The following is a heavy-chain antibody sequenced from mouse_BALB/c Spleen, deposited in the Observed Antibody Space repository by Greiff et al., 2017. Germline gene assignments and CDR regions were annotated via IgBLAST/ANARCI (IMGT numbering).Heavy chain of an antibody. CDR1: GYTFTSYW. D-gene: IGHD1-1*01. Sequence: VKLQQPGAELVKPGASVKLSCKASGYTFTSYWMHWVKLRPGQGFEWIGEINPSNGGTNYNEKFKRKTTLTVDKSSSTAYMQLSSLTSEDSAVYDCTSTDYGSSPWFAYWGQGTLVTVSA. CDR2: INPSNGGT. J-gene: IGHJ3*01. V-gene: IGHV1S16*01. CDR3: TSTDYGSSPWFAY.